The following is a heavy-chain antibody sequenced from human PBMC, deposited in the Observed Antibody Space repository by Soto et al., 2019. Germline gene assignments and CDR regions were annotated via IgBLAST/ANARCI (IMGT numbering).Heavy chain of an antibody. CDR1: GGSFSGYY. CDR3: ARGGGIAARHYYYGMDV. CDR2: INHSGST. V-gene: IGHV4-34*01. J-gene: IGHJ6*02. Sequence: LSLTCAVYGGSFSGYYWSWIRQPPGKGLEWIGEINHSGSTNYNPSLKSRVTISVDTSKNQFSLKLNSVTAADTAVYYCARGGGIAARHYYYGMDVWGQGTTVTVSS. D-gene: IGHD6-6*01.